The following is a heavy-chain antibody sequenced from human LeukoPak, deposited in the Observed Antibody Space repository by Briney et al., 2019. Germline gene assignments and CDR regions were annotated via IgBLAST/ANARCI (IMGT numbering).Heavy chain of an antibody. Sequence: GGSLRLSCAASGFTYGSYGMHWVRQAPGKGLEWVAVIWYDGSNKYYADSVKGRFTISRDNSKNTLYLQMNSLRAEDTAVYYCARDRVVAATRYYYGVDVWGQGTTVTVSS. V-gene: IGHV3-33*01. J-gene: IGHJ6*02. CDR2: IWYDGSNK. CDR1: GFTYGSYG. D-gene: IGHD2-15*01. CDR3: ARDRVVAATRYYYGVDV.